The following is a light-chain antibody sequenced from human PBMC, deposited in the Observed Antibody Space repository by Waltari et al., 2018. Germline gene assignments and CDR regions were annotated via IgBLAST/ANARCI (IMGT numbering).Light chain of an antibody. CDR3: NSYAGSSHVV. V-gene: IGLV2-8*01. Sequence: QSALTQPPSASGSPGQSVTISCPGTSSDVGAYNTVSWYQQHPGKAPKLIIYDVSKRPSGVRDRFSGSKSGNTASLTVSGLQADDEADYYCNSYAGSSHVVFGGGTTLTVL. J-gene: IGLJ2*01. CDR2: DVS. CDR1: SSDVGAYNT.